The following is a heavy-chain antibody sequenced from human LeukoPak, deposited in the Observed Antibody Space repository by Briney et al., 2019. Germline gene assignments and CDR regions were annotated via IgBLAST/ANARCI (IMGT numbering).Heavy chain of an antibody. CDR1: GYNFANYW. V-gene: IGHV5-10-1*01. CDR3: ARQDWNAPDYYNGLGV. CDR2: IDPSDSYT. J-gene: IGHJ6*02. D-gene: IGHD1-1*01. Sequence: GESLRISCKGSGYNFANYWISWVRQLPGKGLEWMGRIDPSDSYTRYSPPFQGHVTISTDKSSNTAYLQWSSLKASDTAMYFCARQDWNAPDYYNGLGVWGQGTLVTVSS.